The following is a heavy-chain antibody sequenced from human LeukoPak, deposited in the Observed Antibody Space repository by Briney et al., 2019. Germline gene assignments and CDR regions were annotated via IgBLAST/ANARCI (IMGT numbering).Heavy chain of an antibody. J-gene: IGHJ4*02. V-gene: IGHV3-74*01. D-gene: IGHD1-26*01. CDR3: ARATGSYYSLGY. CDR1: GFTFSSYW. CDR2: INSDGSGT. Sequence: GGSLRLSCAASGFTFSSYWMHWVRQAPGKGLVWVSRINSDGSGTSYADSVKGRFTVSRDNAKNTLYLQMNSLRAEDTAVYYCARATGSYYSLGYWGQGTLVTVSS.